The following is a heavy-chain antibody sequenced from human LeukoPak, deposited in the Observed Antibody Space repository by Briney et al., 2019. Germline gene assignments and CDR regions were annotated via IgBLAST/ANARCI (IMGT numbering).Heavy chain of an antibody. CDR2: ISSSSSYI. Sequence: PGGSLRLSCAASGFTFSSYSMNWVRQAPGKGLEWVSSISSSSSYIYYADSVKGRFTISRDNAKNSLYLQMNSLRAEDTAVYYCARASRPYYYDSSGSPPFDYWGQGTLVTVSS. CDR1: GFTFSSYS. CDR3: ARASRPYYYDSSGSPPFDY. D-gene: IGHD3-22*01. J-gene: IGHJ4*02. V-gene: IGHV3-21*01.